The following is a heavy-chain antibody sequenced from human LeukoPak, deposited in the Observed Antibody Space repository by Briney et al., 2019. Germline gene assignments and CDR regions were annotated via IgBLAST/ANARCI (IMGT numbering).Heavy chain of an antibody. V-gene: IGHV1-69*01. CDR2: IIPIIGTA. CDR1: AGTFTSYA. Sequence: AVQVSCKASAGTFTSYAISWVRQAPGQGLEWMGWIIPIIGTANYPQKFQGRVTITADESTSTAYMELSSLKSEDRAVYYCAREVTRYCSGTSCSTWFDLWGQGTLVTVSS. J-gene: IGHJ5*02. D-gene: IGHD2-2*01. CDR3: AREVTRYCSGTSCSTWFDL.